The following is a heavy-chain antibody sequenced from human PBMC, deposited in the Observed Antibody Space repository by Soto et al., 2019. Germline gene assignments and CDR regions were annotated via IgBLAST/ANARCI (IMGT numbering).Heavy chain of an antibody. V-gene: IGHV3-30*18. D-gene: IGHD2-2*01. J-gene: IGHJ6*02. CDR2: ISYDGSNK. Sequence: GGSLRLSCAASGFTFSSYGMHWVRQAPGKGLEWVAVISYDGSNKYYADSVKGRFTISRDNSKNTLYLQMNSLRAEDTAVYYCAKEEGYCSSTSCDDDYYYYYGMDVWGQGTTVTVSS. CDR3: AKEEGYCSSTSCDDDYYYYYGMDV. CDR1: GFTFSSYG.